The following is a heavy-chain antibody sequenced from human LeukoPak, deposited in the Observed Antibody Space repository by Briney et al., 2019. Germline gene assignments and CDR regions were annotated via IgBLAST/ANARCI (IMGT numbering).Heavy chain of an antibody. CDR3: ARGNEWSFDY. J-gene: IGHJ4*02. CDR2: INTDGSST. Sequence: GGSLRLSCAAAGFTFSSYWMHWVRQAPGKGLVWVSRINTDGSSTIYADSVKGRFTTSRDNAKNTLYLQMNSLRAEDTAVYACARGNEWSFDYWAQGTLVTVSS. CDR1: GFTFSSYW. D-gene: IGHD3-3*01. V-gene: IGHV3-74*01.